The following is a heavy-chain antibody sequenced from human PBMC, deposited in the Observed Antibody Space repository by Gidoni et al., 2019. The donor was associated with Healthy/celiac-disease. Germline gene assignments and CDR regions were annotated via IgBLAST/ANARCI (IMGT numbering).Heavy chain of an antibody. D-gene: IGHD3-16*02. Sequence: QVQLQESGPGLVKPSETLSLTCAVSGYSISSGYYWGWIRQPPGKGLEWIGSIYHSGSTYYNPSLKSRVTISVDTSKNQFSLKLSSVTAADTAVYYCARANQSPGAPDYDYIWGSYRPDAFDIWGQGTMVTVSS. J-gene: IGHJ3*02. CDR1: GYSISSGYY. V-gene: IGHV4-38-2*01. CDR2: IYHSGST. CDR3: ARANQSPGAPDYDYIWGSYRPDAFDI.